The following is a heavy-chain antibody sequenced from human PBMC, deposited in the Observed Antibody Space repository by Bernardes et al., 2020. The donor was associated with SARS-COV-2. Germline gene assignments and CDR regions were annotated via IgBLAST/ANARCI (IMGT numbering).Heavy chain of an antibody. V-gene: IGHV3-23*01. CDR1: GFTFSSYA. J-gene: IGHJ4*02. CDR2: ISGSGGST. Sequence: GSLRLSCAASGFTFSSYAMSWVRQAPGKGLEWVSAISGSGGSTYYADSVKGRFTISRDNSKNTLYLQMNSLRAEDTAVYYCAKARAWEWLRDYYFDYWGQGTLVTVSS. CDR3: AKARAWEWLRDYYFDY. D-gene: IGHD5-12*01.